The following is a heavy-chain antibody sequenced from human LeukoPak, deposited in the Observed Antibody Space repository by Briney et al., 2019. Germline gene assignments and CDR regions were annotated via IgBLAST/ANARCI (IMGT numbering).Heavy chain of an antibody. CDR3: ARDEIGGYDSYYYYYGMDV. CDR2: ISSSSSYI. V-gene: IGHV3-21*01. CDR1: GFTFSSYS. J-gene: IGHJ6*02. D-gene: IGHD5-12*01. Sequence: PGGSLRLSCAASGFTFSSYSMNWVRQAPGKGLEWVSSISSSSSYIYYADSVKGRFTISRDNAKNSLYLQMNSLRAEDTAVYYCARDEIGGYDSYYYYYGMDVWGQGTTVTVSS.